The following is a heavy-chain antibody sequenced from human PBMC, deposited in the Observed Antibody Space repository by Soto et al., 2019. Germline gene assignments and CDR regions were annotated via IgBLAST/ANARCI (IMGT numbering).Heavy chain of an antibody. D-gene: IGHD3-10*01. V-gene: IGHV4-39*01. CDR1: GGSISSSSYF. CDR2: IYYSGST. CDR3: ARHGRPTISASHF. Sequence: QLQLQESGPGLVKPSETLSLTCTVSGGSISSSSYFWGWIRQPPGKGLEWIGSIYYSGSTYYSPSLLTRPTVSVGASTNQFSLNLRSVPAADTAIYFCARHGRPTISASHFWGQGTLVTVSS. J-gene: IGHJ4*02.